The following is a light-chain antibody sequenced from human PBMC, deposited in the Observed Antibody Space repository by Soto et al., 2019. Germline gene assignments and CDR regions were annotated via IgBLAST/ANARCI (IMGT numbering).Light chain of an antibody. J-gene: IGKJ4*01. V-gene: IGKV1-39*01. Sequence: DIQMTQSPSSLSASVGDRITITCRASQNVGRYLTWYQQRSGEAPKRLIYSASNLQSGVSSRFSGSGSGTDFTLTISSLQPEDFATCFCQQSYNTSLTFGGGTVVEI. CDR3: QQSYNTSLT. CDR2: SAS. CDR1: QNVGRY.